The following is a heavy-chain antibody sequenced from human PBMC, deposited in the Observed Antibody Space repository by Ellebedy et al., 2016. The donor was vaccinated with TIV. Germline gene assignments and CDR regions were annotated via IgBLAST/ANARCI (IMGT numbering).Heavy chain of an antibody. V-gene: IGHV6-1*01. CDR2: TYYRSKWYS. J-gene: IGHJ4*02. CDR3: AREGVTAGRHQYFDY. CDR1: GDSVSSNSAA. D-gene: IGHD5-18*01. Sequence: SQTLSLTCAISGDSVSSNSAAWNWIRQSPSRGLEWLGRTYYRSKWYSDYAVSVKGRTATNVDKTKNQISLHLKSVTHEYTAVYYCAREGVTAGRHQYFDYWGQGTLVTVSS.